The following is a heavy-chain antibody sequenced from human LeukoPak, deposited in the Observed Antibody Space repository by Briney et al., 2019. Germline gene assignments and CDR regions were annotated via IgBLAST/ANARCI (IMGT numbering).Heavy chain of an antibody. CDR2: IYNSGSTDYT. V-gene: IGHV4-59*01. D-gene: IGHD4-17*01. CDR1: GGSISSYY. Sequence: PSETLSPTCTVSGGSISSYYWSWIRQPPGKGLESIGYIYNSGSTDYTDYNPSLKSRVTISVDSSKNQFSLRLSSVTAADAAVYYCTRSGYGDHLDFWGQGTLVTVSS. CDR3: TRSGYGDHLDF. J-gene: IGHJ4*02.